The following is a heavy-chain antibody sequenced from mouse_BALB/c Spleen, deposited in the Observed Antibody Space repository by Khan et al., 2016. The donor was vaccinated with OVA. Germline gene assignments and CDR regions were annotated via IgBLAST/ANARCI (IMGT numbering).Heavy chain of an antibody. Sequence: VQLQESGLGLVAPSQSLSITCTGSEFSLTYSGVNWVRQPPGKGLVWLGVIWGDGSTDHYSGFKSRLSISKENAKCQVCLKLYILQTDDTATYFCARFTTATGNYYVMDYWGQGTSVTVSS. V-gene: IGHV2-6-7*01. J-gene: IGHJ4*01. CDR3: ARFTTATGNYYVMDY. CDR1: EFSLTYSG. CDR2: IWGDGST. D-gene: IGHD1-2*01.